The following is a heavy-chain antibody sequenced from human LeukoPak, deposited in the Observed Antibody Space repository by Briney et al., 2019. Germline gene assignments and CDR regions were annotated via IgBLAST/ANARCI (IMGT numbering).Heavy chain of an antibody. V-gene: IGHV4-61*02. Sequence: KPSETLSLTCTVSGGSISSGSYYWSWIRQPAGRGLEWIGRIYTSGSTNYNPSLKSRVTISVDTSKNQFSLKLSSVTAADTAVYYCARESHPDIVVVPAAIRFDPWGQGTLVTVSS. J-gene: IGHJ5*02. CDR1: GGSISSGSYY. CDR2: IYTSGST. D-gene: IGHD2-2*02. CDR3: ARESHPDIVVVPAAIRFDP.